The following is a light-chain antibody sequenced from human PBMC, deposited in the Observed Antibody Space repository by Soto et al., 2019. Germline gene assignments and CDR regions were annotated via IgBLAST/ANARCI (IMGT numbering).Light chain of an antibody. Sequence: EVVMTQSPATLSVSPGERATLSCRASQSVTSYLAWFQQKPGQAPRLLIYGASTRATGIPARFSGSGSGTEFTLTISSLQSEDSAIYYCQQYDNWPPKKFGQGTKV. CDR1: QSVTSY. CDR2: GAS. CDR3: QQYDNWPPKK. J-gene: IGKJ1*01. V-gene: IGKV3-15*01.